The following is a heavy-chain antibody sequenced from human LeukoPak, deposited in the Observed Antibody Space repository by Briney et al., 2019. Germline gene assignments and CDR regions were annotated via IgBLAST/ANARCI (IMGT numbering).Heavy chain of an antibody. Sequence: GGSLRLSCAASGFTFSDYYMSWIRQAPGKGLEWVSYISSSGSTIYYADSVKGRFTISRDNAKNSLYLQMNSLRAEDTAVYYCARDRPQGNDYSNYVGGNWFDPWGQGTLVTVSS. J-gene: IGHJ5*02. CDR3: ARDRPQGNDYSNYVGGNWFDP. CDR1: GFTFSDYY. V-gene: IGHV3-11*01. CDR2: ISSSGSTI. D-gene: IGHD4-11*01.